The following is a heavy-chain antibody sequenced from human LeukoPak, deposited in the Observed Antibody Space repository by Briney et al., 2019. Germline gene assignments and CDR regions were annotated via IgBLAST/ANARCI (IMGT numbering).Heavy chain of an antibody. CDR3: AREWYYDSSGTLSLDY. CDR1: GGTFSSYA. CDR2: IIPIFGTA. V-gene: IGHV1-69*05. J-gene: IGHJ4*02. Sequence: ASVKVSCKASGGTFSSYAISWVRQAPGQGLELMGRIIPIFGTANYAQKFQGRVTITTDESTSTAYMELSSLRSEDTAVYYCAREWYYDSSGTLSLDYWGQGTLVTVSS. D-gene: IGHD3-22*01.